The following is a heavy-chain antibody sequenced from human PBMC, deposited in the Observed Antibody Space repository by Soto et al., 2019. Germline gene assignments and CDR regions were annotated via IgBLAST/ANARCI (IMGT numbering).Heavy chain of an antibody. CDR2: ISGSGGST. V-gene: IGHV3-23*01. CDR1: GFTFSSYA. J-gene: IGHJ4*02. D-gene: IGHD3-3*01. Sequence: VQLLESGGGLVQPGGSLRLSCAASGFTFSSYAMSWVRQAPGKGLEWVSAISGSGGSTYYADSVKGRFTISRDNSKNTLYLQMNSLRAEDTAVYYCAKDRGEDFWSGYYFDYWGQGTLVTVSS. CDR3: AKDRGEDFWSGYYFDY.